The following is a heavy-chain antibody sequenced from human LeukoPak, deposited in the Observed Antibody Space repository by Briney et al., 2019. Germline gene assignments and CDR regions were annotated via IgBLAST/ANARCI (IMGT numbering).Heavy chain of an antibody. Sequence: PGGSLRLSCAASGFSVSSNYMSWVRQAPGKGLEWVSVIYSGGSTYYADYVKGRFTISRDSSKNTLYLQMNSRRAEDTAVYYCARRYSSSWYVFGCWGQGTLVTVSS. V-gene: IGHV3-53*01. D-gene: IGHD6-13*01. J-gene: IGHJ4*02. CDR3: ARRYSSSWYVFGC. CDR1: GFSVSSNY. CDR2: IYSGGST.